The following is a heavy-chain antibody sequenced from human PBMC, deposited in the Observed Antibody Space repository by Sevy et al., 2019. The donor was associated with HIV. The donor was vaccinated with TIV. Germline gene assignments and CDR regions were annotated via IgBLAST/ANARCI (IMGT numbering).Heavy chain of an antibody. V-gene: IGHV4-39*01. J-gene: IGHJ4*02. CDR1: GGSISSSSYY. CDR2: IYYSGST. CDR3: ARHESNTYHGGSYSYYFDY. D-gene: IGHD1-26*01. Sequence: SETLSLTCTVSGGSISSSSYYWGWIRQPPGKGLEWIGSIYYSGSTYYNPSLKSRVTISVDTSKNQFSLKLSSVTAADTAVYYCARHESNTYHGGSYSYYFDYWGQGTLVTVS.